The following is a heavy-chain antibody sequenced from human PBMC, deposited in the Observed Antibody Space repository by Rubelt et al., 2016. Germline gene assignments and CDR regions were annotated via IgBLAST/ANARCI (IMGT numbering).Heavy chain of an antibody. J-gene: IGHJ5*02. D-gene: IGHD2-2*01. V-gene: IGHV3-23*01. Sequence: YYADSVKGRFTVSRDNSKNTLYLQMNSLRAEDTAIYYCARRPIVVVPAANNWFDPWGQGTLVTVSS. CDR3: ARRPIVVVPAANNWFDP.